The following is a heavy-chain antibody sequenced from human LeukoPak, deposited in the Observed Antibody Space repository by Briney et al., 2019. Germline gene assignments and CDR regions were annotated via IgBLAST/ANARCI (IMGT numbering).Heavy chain of an antibody. V-gene: IGHV4-39*07. J-gene: IGHJ4*02. CDR2: IYYSGST. CDR3: ARDQGPAAEIDY. Sequence: PSETLSLTCTVSGCSISSSSYYWGWLRQPPGKGLEWIGSIYYSGSTYYNPSLKSRVTISVDTSKNQFSLKLSSVTAADTAVYYCARDQGPAAEIDYWGQGTLVTVSS. CDR1: GCSISSSSYY. D-gene: IGHD6-25*01.